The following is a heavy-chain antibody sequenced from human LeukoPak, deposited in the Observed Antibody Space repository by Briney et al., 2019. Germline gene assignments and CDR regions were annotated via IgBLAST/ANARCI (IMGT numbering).Heavy chain of an antibody. D-gene: IGHD3-22*01. CDR2: INPSGGTT. J-gene: IGHJ4*02. CDR1: GYTLRSYG. V-gene: IGHV1-46*01. CDR3: ALTPGSGSGYSNHDY. Sequence: ASVKVSCKASGYTLRSYGITWVRQAPGQGLEWMGIINPSGGTTTYAQKFQGRVTMTRDTSTSTVYMELSSLRSDDTAVYYCALTPGSGSGYSNHDYWGQGTLVTVSS.